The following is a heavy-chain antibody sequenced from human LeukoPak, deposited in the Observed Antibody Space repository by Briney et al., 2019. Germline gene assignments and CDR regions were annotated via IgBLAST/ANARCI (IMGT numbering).Heavy chain of an antibody. CDR1: GGSISKGDYY. J-gene: IGHJ5*02. CDR3: ARDRGHNWFDP. V-gene: IGHV4-30-4*01. CDR2: IYYSGTT. D-gene: IGHD3-10*01. Sequence: SQTLSLTCTVAGGSISKGDYYWSWIRQPPWKGLEWIGYIYYSGTTYYNPSLRSRVTISVDTSKNQFSLKLSSVTAADTAVYYCARDRGHNWFDPWGQGTLVTVSS.